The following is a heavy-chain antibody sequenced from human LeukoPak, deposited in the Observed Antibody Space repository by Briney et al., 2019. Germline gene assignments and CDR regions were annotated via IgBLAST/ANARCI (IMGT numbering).Heavy chain of an antibody. Sequence: AGGSLRLSCAASGFTFSSYWMHWVRQAPRKGLVWVSRINSDGSSTSYADSVKGRFTISRDNAKNTLYLQMNSLRAEDTAVYYCARGYGMDVWGKGTTVTVSS. CDR3: ARGYGMDV. CDR2: INSDGSST. J-gene: IGHJ6*04. V-gene: IGHV3-74*01. CDR1: GFTFSSYW.